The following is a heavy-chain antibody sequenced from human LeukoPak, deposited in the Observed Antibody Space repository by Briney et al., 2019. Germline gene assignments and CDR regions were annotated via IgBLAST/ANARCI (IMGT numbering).Heavy chain of an antibody. J-gene: IGHJ4*02. CDR2: IKSDGSST. CDR3: AKGIEY. CDR1: GFTFSSHW. Sequence: GGSPRLSCAASGFTFSSHWMHWDRQASGKGLVWVSRIKSDGSSTSYADSVKGRFTISRDNGKNTLYLQMNSLRAEDTAVYYCAKGIEYWGQGTLVTVSS. D-gene: IGHD6-13*01. V-gene: IGHV3-74*01.